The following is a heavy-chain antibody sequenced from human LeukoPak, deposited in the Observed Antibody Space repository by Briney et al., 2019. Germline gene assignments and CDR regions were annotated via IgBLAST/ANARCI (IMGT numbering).Heavy chain of an antibody. J-gene: IGHJ5*02. CDR2: IGGIGAST. D-gene: IGHD4-17*01. V-gene: IGHV3-23*01. Sequence: GGSLRLSCAASGFTFSSHAMNWVRQTPGKGLEWVSSIGGIGASTYYADSVKGRFTISRDNSKNTLYLQMDSLRAEDTALYYCAKAAYGDYVNWFDPWGQGILVIVSS. CDR1: GFTFSSHA. CDR3: AKAAYGDYVNWFDP.